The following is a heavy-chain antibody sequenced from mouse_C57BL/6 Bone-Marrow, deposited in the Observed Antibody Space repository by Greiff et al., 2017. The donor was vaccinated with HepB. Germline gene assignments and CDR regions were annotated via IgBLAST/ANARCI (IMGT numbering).Heavy chain of an antibody. Sequence: QVQLQQSGAELVRPGTSVKVSCKASGYAFTNYLIEWVKQRPGQGLEWIGVINPGSGGTNYNEKFKGKATLTADKSSSTAYMQLSSLTSEDSAVYFCASGTLDDYWGQGTTLTVSS. CDR1: GYAFTNYL. CDR2: INPGSGGT. CDR3: ASGTLDDY. J-gene: IGHJ2*01. V-gene: IGHV1-54*01. D-gene: IGHD4-1*01.